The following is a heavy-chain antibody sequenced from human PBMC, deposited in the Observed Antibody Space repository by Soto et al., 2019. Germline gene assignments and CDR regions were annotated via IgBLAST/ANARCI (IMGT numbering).Heavy chain of an antibody. CDR3: ARGDSSSPHDP. Sequence: QVQLVESGGGVVQPGRSLRLSCAASGFTFSSYGMHWVRQAPGKGLEWVAVIWYDGSNKYYADSVKGRFTISRDNSKNTLYLQMNSLRAEDTAVYYCARGDSSSPHDPWGQGTLVTVSS. CDR1: GFTFSSYG. CDR2: IWYDGSNK. J-gene: IGHJ5*02. V-gene: IGHV3-33*01. D-gene: IGHD6-13*01.